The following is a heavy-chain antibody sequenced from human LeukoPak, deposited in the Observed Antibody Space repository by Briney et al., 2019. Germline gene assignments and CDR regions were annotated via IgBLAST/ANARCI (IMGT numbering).Heavy chain of an antibody. Sequence: PGRSLRLSCAASGFTFSTYGMHWVRQAPGKGLEWVALIWYDGSNKYYADSVKGRFTISRDNSKNTLYLQMNSLRAEDTAVYYCAREADGSDYWGQGTLVTVSS. CDR3: AREADGSDY. J-gene: IGHJ4*02. CDR1: GFTFSTYG. D-gene: IGHD3-10*01. CDR2: IWYDGSNK. V-gene: IGHV3-33*01.